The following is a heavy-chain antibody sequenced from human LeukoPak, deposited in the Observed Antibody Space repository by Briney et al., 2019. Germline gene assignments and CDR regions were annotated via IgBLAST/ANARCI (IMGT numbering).Heavy chain of an antibody. V-gene: IGHV3-33*01. CDR1: GFTFSSYG. D-gene: IGHD2-2*02. CDR2: IWYDGSNK. Sequence: GRSLRLSCAASGFTFSSYGMHWVRQAPGKGLEWVAVIWYDGSNKYYAYSVKGRFTISRDNSKNTLYLQMNSLRAEDTAVYYCASHCSSTSCYNYWGQGTLVTVSS. J-gene: IGHJ4*02. CDR3: ASHCSSTSCYNY.